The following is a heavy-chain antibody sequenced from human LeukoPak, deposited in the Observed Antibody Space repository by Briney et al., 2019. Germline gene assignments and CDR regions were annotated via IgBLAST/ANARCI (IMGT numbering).Heavy chain of an antibody. CDR2: IKQDGSEK. CDR3: ARDWGIQLWFDWFDP. J-gene: IGHJ5*02. V-gene: IGHV3-7*01. Sequence: PGGSLRLSCAASGFTFSSYWMSWVRQAPGKGLGWVANIKQDGSEKYYVDSVKGRFTISRDNAKNSLYLQMNSLRAEDTAVYYCARDWGIQLWFDWFDPWGQGTLVTVSS. D-gene: IGHD5-18*01. CDR1: GFTFSSYW.